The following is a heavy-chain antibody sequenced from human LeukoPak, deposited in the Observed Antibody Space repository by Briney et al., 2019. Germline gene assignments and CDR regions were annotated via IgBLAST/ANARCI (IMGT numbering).Heavy chain of an antibody. Sequence: GGSLRLSCAASGFTFSSYAMSWARQAPGKGLEGVSAISGSGGSTYYADSVKGRFTISRDNYKNTLYLQMNSLRAEDTAVYYCAKDSRDTIFGVVNDYWGQGTLVTVSS. J-gene: IGHJ4*02. CDR2: ISGSGGST. CDR1: GFTFSSYA. V-gene: IGHV3-23*01. D-gene: IGHD3-3*01. CDR3: AKDSRDTIFGVVNDY.